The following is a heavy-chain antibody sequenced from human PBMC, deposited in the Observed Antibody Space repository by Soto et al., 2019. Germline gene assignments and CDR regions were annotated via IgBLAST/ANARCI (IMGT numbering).Heavy chain of an antibody. CDR3: AKDTYYYDSSGYYVFDY. CDR1: GFTFSSYG. J-gene: IGHJ4*02. CDR2: ISYDGSNK. V-gene: IGHV3-30*18. D-gene: IGHD3-22*01. Sequence: PGGSLRLSCAASGFTFSSYGIHWVRQAPGKGLEWVAVISYDGSNKYYADSVKGRFTISRDNSKNTLYLQMNSLRAEDTAVYYCAKDTYYYDSSGYYVFDYWGQGTLVTVSS.